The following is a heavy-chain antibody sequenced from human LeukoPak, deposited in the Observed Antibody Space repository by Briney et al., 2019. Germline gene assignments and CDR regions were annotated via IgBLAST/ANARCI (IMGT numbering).Heavy chain of an antibody. J-gene: IGHJ1*01. CDR3: ARGPGSSSWYHAEYFQH. CDR2: IYSGGSA. Sequence: GGSLRLSCAASGFTVSSNYMSWVRQAPGKGLEWVSVIYSGGSAYYADSVKGRFTISRDNSKNTLYLQMNSLRAEDTAVYYCARGPGSSSWYHAEYFQHWGQGTLVTVSS. CDR1: GFTVSSNY. V-gene: IGHV3-53*01. D-gene: IGHD6-13*01.